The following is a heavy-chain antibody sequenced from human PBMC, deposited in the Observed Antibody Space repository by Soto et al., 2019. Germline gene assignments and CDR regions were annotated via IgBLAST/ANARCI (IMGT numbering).Heavy chain of an antibody. V-gene: IGHV3-48*01. CDR2: ISSSSSTI. D-gene: IGHD2-21*02. J-gene: IGHJ5*02. CDR3: ARDCGGDCYSWFDP. Sequence: EVQLVESGGGLVQPGGSLRLSCAASGFTFSSYSMNWVRQAPGKGLEWVSYISSSSSTIYYADSVKGRFTISRDNAKNSLYLQMNSRRAEDTGVYYCARDCGGDCYSWFDPWGQGTLVTVSS. CDR1: GFTFSSYS.